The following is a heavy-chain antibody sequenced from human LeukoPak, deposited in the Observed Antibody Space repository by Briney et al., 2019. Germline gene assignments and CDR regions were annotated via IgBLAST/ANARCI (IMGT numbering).Heavy chain of an antibody. Sequence: LETLSLTCTVSLGSLSTYIWSCIWQPPGKGLERIGRISTTENTNYNPSLKSRVTISVDTSKNQFSLKLSSVTAADTAVYYCARQVKVVPAAMRRDAFDIWGQGTMVTVSS. J-gene: IGHJ3*02. CDR3: ARQVKVVPAAMRRDAFDI. CDR1: LGSLSTYI. V-gene: IGHV4-4*07. D-gene: IGHD2-2*01. CDR2: ISTTENT.